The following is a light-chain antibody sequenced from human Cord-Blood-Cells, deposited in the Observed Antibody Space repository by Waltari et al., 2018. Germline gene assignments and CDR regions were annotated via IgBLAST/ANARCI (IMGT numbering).Light chain of an antibody. Sequence: DIQMTQSPSTLSASVGDRVTITCRASQSISSWLAWYQQKPGKAPKLLIYKASSLESGVPSRFSGSGSGTEYTLTISSLQPDDWATYCCQQYNSYLYTFGQGTKLEIK. CDR1: QSISSW. CDR2: KAS. CDR3: QQYNSYLYT. V-gene: IGKV1-5*03. J-gene: IGKJ2*01.